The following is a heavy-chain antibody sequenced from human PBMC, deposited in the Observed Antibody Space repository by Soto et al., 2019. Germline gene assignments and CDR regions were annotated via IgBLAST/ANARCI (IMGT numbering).Heavy chain of an antibody. V-gene: IGHV3-21*06. CDR2: ISMSSSDR. CDR1: GFTLRTYT. J-gene: IGHJ4*01. CDR3: VRGMNPLF. Sequence: GGSLRLSCAASGFTLRTYTMNWVRQAPGKGLEWVSSISMSSSDRYYADSVRGRFTISRDNAKNALYLQMNSLRADDTAVYFCVRGMNPLFGGQGTLVTVSS.